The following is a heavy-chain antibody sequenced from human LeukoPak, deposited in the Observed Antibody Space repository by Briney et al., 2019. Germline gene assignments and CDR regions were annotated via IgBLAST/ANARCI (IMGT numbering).Heavy chain of an antibody. CDR1: GFTFASYS. D-gene: IGHD5-18*01. Sequence: KAGGSLRLSCAASGFTFASYSMNWVRQAPGKGLEWVSSISSSSSYIYYADSVKGRFTISRDNAKNSLYLQMNSLRAEDTAVYYCARDLVTHSYGPAEYFQHWGQGTLVTVSS. V-gene: IGHV3-21*01. CDR2: ISSSSSYI. CDR3: ARDLVTHSYGPAEYFQH. J-gene: IGHJ1*01.